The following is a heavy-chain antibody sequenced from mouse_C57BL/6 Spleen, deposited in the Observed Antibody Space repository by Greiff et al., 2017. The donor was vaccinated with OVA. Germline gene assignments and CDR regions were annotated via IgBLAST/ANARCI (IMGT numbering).Heavy chain of an antibody. Sequence: EVKVVETGGGLVKPGGSLKLSCAASGFTFSSYTMSWVRQTPEKRLEWVATISGGGGNTYYPDSVKGRFTISRDNAKNTLYLQMSSLRSEDTALYYCARELEGNWDYFDYWGQGTTLTVSS. J-gene: IGHJ2*01. V-gene: IGHV5-9*01. CDR3: ARELEGNWDYFDY. CDR2: ISGGGGNT. D-gene: IGHD4-1*01. CDR1: GFTFSSYT.